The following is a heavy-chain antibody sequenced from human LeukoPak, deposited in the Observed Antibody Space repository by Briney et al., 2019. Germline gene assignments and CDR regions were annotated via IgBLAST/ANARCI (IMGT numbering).Heavy chain of an antibody. CDR1: GFTFSSYS. CDR3: ARDPVGGYDSSGWYQYYGMDV. CDR2: ISSSSSYI. D-gene: IGHD6-19*01. V-gene: IGHV3-21*01. J-gene: IGHJ6*02. Sequence: PGGSLRLSCAASGFTFSSYSMNWVRQAPGKGLEWVSSISSSSSYIYYADSVKGRFTISRDNAKNSLYLQMNSLRAEDTAVYYCARDPVGGYDSSGWYQYYGMDVWGQGTTVTVSS.